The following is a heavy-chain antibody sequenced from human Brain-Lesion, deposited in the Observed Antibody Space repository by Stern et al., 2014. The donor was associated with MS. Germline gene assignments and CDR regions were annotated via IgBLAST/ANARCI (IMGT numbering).Heavy chain of an antibody. CDR1: GFTFDDYA. V-gene: IGHV3-9*01. D-gene: IGHD3-10*01. CDR2: ISWNSGTI. J-gene: IGHJ4*02. CDR3: QRNKTASSAYFAY. Sequence: EVQLVESGGDLVQPGRSLRLSCAAFGFTFDDYAMHWVRQAPGKGLEWVAGISWNSGTIGYADSVKGRFTTSRDNAYSSLYLKINSLRPEAPAFYYCQRNKTASSAYFAYWGQGTLVTVSS.